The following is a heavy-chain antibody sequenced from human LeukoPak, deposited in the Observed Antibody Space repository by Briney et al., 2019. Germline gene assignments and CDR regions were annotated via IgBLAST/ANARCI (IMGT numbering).Heavy chain of an antibody. J-gene: IGHJ4*02. CDR2: ISSSSSYI. V-gene: IGHV3-21*01. CDR1: GFTFSSYS. D-gene: IGHD6-19*01. Sequence: GGSLRLSCAASGFTFSSYSMNWVRQAPGKGLEWVSSISSSSSYIYYADSVKGRFTISRDNAKNSLYLQKNSLRAEDTAVYYCASSPVYSSAPTRFDYWGQGTLVTVSS. CDR3: ASSPVYSSAPTRFDY.